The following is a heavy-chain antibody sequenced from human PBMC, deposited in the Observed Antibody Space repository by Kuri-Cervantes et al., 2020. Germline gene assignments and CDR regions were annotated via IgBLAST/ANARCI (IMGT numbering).Heavy chain of an antibody. J-gene: IGHJ6*02. CDR1: GFTVSSNY. V-gene: IGHV4-34*01. Sequence: ESLKISCAASGFTVSSNYMSWVRQAPGKGLEWIGEINHSGSTNYNPSLKSRVTISVDTSKNQFSLKLSSVTAADTAVYYCARGYYDILTGTYGMDVWGQGTTVTVSS. CDR3: ARGYYDILTGTYGMDV. D-gene: IGHD3-9*01. CDR2: INHSGST.